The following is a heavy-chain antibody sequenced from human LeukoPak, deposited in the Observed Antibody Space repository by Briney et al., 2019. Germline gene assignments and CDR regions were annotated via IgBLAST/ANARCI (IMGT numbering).Heavy chain of an antibody. CDR3: ANGPYCGGDCL. J-gene: IGHJ3*01. V-gene: IGHV4-34*08. Sequence: PGGSLRLSCAASRFTFNNYWMSWVRQPPGKGLEWIGEISHSGSTNYNPSLKSRVTISADTSKNQFSLKLSSVTAADTAVYYCANGPYCGGDCLWGQGTMVTVSS. CDR1: RFTFNNYW. CDR2: ISHSGST. D-gene: IGHD2-21*02.